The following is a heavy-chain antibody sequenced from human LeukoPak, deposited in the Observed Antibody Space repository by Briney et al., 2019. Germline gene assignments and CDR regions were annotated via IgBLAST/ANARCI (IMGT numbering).Heavy chain of an antibody. CDR3: TTETPQITIFGVDYFDY. Sequence: GGSLRLSCAASGFTFSNAWMSWVRQAPGKGLEWVGRIKSKTDGGTTDYAAPVKGRFTISRDDSKNTLYLQMNSLKTEDTAVYYCTTETPQITIFGVDYFDYWGQGTLVTVSS. J-gene: IGHJ4*02. CDR2: IKSKTDGGTT. V-gene: IGHV3-15*01. CDR1: GFTFSNAW. D-gene: IGHD3-3*01.